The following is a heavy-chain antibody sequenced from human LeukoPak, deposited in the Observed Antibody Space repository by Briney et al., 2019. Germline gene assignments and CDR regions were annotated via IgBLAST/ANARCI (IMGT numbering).Heavy chain of an antibody. J-gene: IGHJ4*02. CDR3: ARDQDGGKYYYESSGYSH. CDR1: GFTFSSYG. D-gene: IGHD3-22*01. CDR2: ISSGGHI. V-gene: IGHV3-21*01. Sequence: GGSLRLSCAASGFTFSSYGLNWVRQAPGKGLEWVSTISSGGHIYYEDSVKGRFTISRDNAKNSLYLQMNSLRAEDTAVYYCARDQDGGKYYYESSGYSHWGQGILVTVST.